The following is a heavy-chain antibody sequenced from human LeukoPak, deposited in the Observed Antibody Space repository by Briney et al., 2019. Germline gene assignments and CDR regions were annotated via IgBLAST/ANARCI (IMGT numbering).Heavy chain of an antibody. CDR2: ISAYNGNT. V-gene: IGHV1-18*01. J-gene: IGHJ3*02. CDR3: ARGSKLWFGDLQISDSFDI. Sequence: GASVKVSCKASGYPFTTYIINWVRQAPGQGLEWMGWISAYNGNTNYTQKLQGRVTMTTDTSTRTAYMELRSLRSDDTAVYYCARGSKLWFGDLQISDSFDIWGQETMATVSS. CDR1: GYPFTTYI. D-gene: IGHD3-10*01.